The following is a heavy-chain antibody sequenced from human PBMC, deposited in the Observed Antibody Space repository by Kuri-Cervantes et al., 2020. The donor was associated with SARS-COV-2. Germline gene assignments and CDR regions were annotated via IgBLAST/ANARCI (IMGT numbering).Heavy chain of an antibody. D-gene: IGHD1-26*01. V-gene: IGHV1-69*04. CDR2: IIPILGIA. CDR3: AREAPCRIVGAICYGMDV. CDR1: GGTFSSYT. J-gene: IGHJ6*02. Sequence: SVKVSCKASGGTFSSYTISWVRQAPGQGLEWMGRIIPILGIANYAQKFQGRVTITADKSTSTAYMELSSLRSEDTAVYYCAREAPCRIVGAICYGMDVWGQGTTVTVSS.